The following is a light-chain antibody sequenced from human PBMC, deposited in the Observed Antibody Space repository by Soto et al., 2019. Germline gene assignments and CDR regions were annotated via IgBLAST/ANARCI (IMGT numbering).Light chain of an antibody. CDR2: EVS. Sequence: QSVLTQPPSASGSPGQSVTISCTGTSSDVGGYNYVSWYQQHPGKAPKLMIYEVSKQPSGVPDRFSGSKSGNTASLTVSGLQAEDEADYYCSSYAGSNNVVFGGGTKVTVL. CDR3: SSYAGSNNVV. J-gene: IGLJ2*01. V-gene: IGLV2-8*01. CDR1: SSDVGGYNY.